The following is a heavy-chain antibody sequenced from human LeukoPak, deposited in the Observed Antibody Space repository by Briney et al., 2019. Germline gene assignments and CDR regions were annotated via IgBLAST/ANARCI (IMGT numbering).Heavy chain of an antibody. V-gene: IGHV5-51*01. J-gene: IGHJ4*02. CDR2: IYPGDSDT. CDR1: GYSFTSYW. D-gene: IGHD3-22*01. Sequence: GESLKISCKGSGYSFTSYWIGWVRQMPGKGLEWMGIIYPGDSDTRYSPSFQGQVTISADKSISTAYLQWSSLKASDTAMYYCASSWYYYDSSGYYASGFQFDYWGQGTLVTVSS. CDR3: ASSWYYYDSSGYYASGFQFDY.